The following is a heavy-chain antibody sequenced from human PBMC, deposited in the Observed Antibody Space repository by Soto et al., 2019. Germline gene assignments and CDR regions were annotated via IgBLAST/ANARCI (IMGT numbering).Heavy chain of an antibody. J-gene: IGHJ5*02. D-gene: IGHD6-13*01. V-gene: IGHV1-8*01. Sequence: ASVKVSCKASGYTFTSYDINWVRQATGQGLEWMGWMNPNSGNTGYAQKFQGRVTMTRNTSISTAYMELSSLRSEDTAVYYCARGVFASSWYYYNRNYNWFEPWGQGTLVTVSS. CDR3: ARGVFASSWYYYNRNYNWFEP. CDR1: GYTFTSYD. CDR2: MNPNSGNT.